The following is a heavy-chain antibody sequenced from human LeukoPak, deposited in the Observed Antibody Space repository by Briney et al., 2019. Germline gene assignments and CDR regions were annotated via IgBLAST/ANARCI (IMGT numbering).Heavy chain of an antibody. CDR1: GGTFNRNA. Sequence: ASVKVSCKASGGTFNRNAINWVRQAPGQGLEWMRWISAYNGDTNYTQNLQDRVTMTTDTSTSTAYMDLRSLGSDGTAVYYCAREENDSSGYFIRYWGQGTLVTVSS. J-gene: IGHJ4*02. V-gene: IGHV1-18*04. D-gene: IGHD3-22*01. CDR3: AREENDSSGYFIRY. CDR2: ISAYNGDT.